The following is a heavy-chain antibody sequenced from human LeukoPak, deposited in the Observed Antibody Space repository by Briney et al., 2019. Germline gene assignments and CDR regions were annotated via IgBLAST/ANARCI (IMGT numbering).Heavy chain of an antibody. CDR3: ARGTKYQLLSPPRYYFDY. CDR1: GFTVSSNY. Sequence: GGSLRLSCAASGFTVSSNYMSWVRQAPGKGLEWVSVIYSGGSTYYADSVKGRFTISRDNSKNTLYLQMNSPRAEDTAVYYCARGTKYQLLSPPRYYFDYWGQGTLVTVSS. D-gene: IGHD2-2*01. CDR2: IYSGGST. V-gene: IGHV3-53*01. J-gene: IGHJ4*02.